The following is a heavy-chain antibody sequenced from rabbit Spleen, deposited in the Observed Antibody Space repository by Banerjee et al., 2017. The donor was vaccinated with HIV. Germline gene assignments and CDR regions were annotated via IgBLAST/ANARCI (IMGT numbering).Heavy chain of an antibody. J-gene: IGHJ4*01. V-gene: IGHV1S47*01. D-gene: IGHD4-1*01. CDR3: ARAWGGRIGSFNL. CDR1: GFSFSSNY. CDR2: IYTGDGST. Sequence: QEQLEESGGDLVKPEGSLTLTCTASGFSFSSNYWICWVRQAPGKGLEWIGCIYTGDGSTYYESWVNGRFTISRSTSLNTVTLQMTSLTVADTASYFCARAWGGRIGSFNLWGQGTLVTVS.